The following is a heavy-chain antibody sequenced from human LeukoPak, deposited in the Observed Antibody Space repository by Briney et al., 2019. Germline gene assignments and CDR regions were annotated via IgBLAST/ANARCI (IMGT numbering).Heavy chain of an antibody. V-gene: IGHV4-4*07. CDR3: ATQGMAHYDSSGLVDY. CDR2: IYTSGST. Sequence: PSETLSLTCTVSGGSISSYYWSWIRQPAGKGLEWIGRIYTSGSTNYNPSLKSRVTMSVDTSKNQFSLKLSSVTAADTAVYYCATQGMAHYDSSGLVDYWGQGTLVTVSS. CDR1: GGSISSYY. J-gene: IGHJ4*02. D-gene: IGHD3-22*01.